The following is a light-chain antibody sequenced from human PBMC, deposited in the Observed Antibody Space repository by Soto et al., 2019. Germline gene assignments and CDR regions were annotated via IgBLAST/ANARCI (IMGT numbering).Light chain of an antibody. CDR2: VNSGGSH. Sequence: QLVLTQSPSASASLGASVKLTCTLSSGHSNYAIAWHQQQPEKGPRYLMKVNSGGSHIKGDGIPDRFSGSSSGAERYLFIPSLQSEDEADYYGPTWGTGSAIVVFGGGTQLTVL. V-gene: IGLV4-69*01. J-gene: IGLJ7*01. CDR1: SGHSNYA. CDR3: PTWGTGSAIVV.